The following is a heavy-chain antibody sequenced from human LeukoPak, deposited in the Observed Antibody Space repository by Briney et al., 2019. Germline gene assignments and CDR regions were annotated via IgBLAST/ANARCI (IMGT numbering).Heavy chain of an antibody. J-gene: IGHJ6*03. Sequence: PGGSLRLSCAASGFTVESKRMSWVRQAPGKGLEWVSTIYRGGDTYYADSVKGRFTISRDISKNTLYLQMNSLRAEDTAVYYCARVLSGRGSLYDYYYYMDVWGKGTTVTISS. CDR2: IYRGGDT. D-gene: IGHD3-10*01. CDR3: ARVLSGRGSLYDYYYYMDV. V-gene: IGHV3-53*01. CDR1: GFTVESKR.